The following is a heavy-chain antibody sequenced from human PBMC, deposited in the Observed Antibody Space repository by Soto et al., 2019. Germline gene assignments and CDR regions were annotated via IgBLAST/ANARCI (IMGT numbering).Heavy chain of an antibody. D-gene: IGHD3-10*01. Sequence: QVQLQQWGAGLLKPSETLSLTCAVHGGSFTGYYWSWIRQTPGKGLEWIGQINHSGITNYNPSLKSRVTISLDTSKNQFYLNLTSVTVADTAFYYCPRVPMMYYGAGTYGYFDSWGQGTLVTVSS. CDR1: GGSFTGYY. CDR2: INHSGIT. CDR3: PRVPMMYYGAGTYGYFDS. V-gene: IGHV4-34*01. J-gene: IGHJ4*02.